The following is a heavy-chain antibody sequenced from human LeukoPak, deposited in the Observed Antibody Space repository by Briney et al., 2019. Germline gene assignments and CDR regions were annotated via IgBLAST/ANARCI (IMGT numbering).Heavy chain of an antibody. D-gene: IGHD6-19*01. J-gene: IGHJ4*02. CDR3: AHPLEVQWLVAFDY. CDR1: GFSLTTSGVG. CDR2: IYWTDDI. Sequence: ESGPTLVKPTQTLTLTCTFSGFSLTTSGVGVGWIRQPPGKALEWLALIYWTDDIRYISSLRSRLTITKDTSNNQVILTLTNVDPMDTATYYCAHPLEVQWLVAFDYWGQGTLVTVSS. V-gene: IGHV2-5*01.